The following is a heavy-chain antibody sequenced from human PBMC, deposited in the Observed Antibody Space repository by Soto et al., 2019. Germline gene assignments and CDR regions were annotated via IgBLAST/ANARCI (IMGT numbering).Heavy chain of an antibody. V-gene: IGHV4-30-4*01. D-gene: IGHD2-8*01. CDR2: IYYSGST. Sequence: QVQLQESGPGLVKPSQTLSLTCTVSGGSINSGDYYWSWIRQPPGKGLEWIGYIYYSGSTYYNPSLKIRVTISVDTSKSQFSLKLSSVTAADTAVYYCARNIVLMGGWFDPWGQGTLVTVSS. CDR1: GGSINSGDYY. J-gene: IGHJ5*02. CDR3: ARNIVLMGGWFDP.